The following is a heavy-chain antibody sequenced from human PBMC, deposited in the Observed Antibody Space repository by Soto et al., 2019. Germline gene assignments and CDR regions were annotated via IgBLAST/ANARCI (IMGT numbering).Heavy chain of an antibody. CDR1: GYSFTGYW. V-gene: IGHV5-10-1*01. CDR2: IDPSDSYT. J-gene: IGHJ4*02. Sequence: GESLKISCKGSGYSFTGYWISWVRQMPGKGLEWMGRIDPSDSYTNYSPSFQGHVTISADKSISTAYLQWSSLKASDTAMDYCARQNWNYVVEFDYWGQGSLVTVSS. CDR3: ARQNWNYVVEFDY. D-gene: IGHD1-7*01.